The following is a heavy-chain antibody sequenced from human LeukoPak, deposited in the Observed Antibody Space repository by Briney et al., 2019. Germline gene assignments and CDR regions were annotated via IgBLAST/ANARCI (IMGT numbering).Heavy chain of an antibody. Sequence: GGSLRLSCAASGFTFSSYAMSWVRQAPGKGLEWVAVISYDGSNKYYADSVKGRFTISRDNSKNTLYLQMNSLRAEDTAVYYCAKGPYYDSSGYHRWYFDYWGQGTLVTVSS. CDR3: AKGPYYDSSGYHRWYFDY. CDR1: GFTFSSYA. CDR2: ISYDGSNK. J-gene: IGHJ4*02. D-gene: IGHD3-22*01. V-gene: IGHV3-30*18.